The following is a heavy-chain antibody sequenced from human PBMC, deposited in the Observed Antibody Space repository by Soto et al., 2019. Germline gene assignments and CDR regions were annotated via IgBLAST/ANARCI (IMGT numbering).Heavy chain of an antibody. D-gene: IGHD3-16*01. CDR3: GRDRASSALDY. CDR2: ISAYNGNT. J-gene: IGHJ4*02. Sequence: QVQLVQSGAEVKKPGASVKVSCKASGYTFTSYGISWVRQAPGQGLEWMGWISAYNGNTNYAQKLQGRVTMTTDTSTSTGYTGLRSLRSGDTVGYCGGRDRASSALDYGAQGTLVPFSS. V-gene: IGHV1-18*01. CDR1: GYTFTSYG.